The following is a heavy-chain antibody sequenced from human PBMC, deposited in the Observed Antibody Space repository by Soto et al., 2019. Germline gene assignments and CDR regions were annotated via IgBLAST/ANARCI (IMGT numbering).Heavy chain of an antibody. CDR1: GFTFSSYA. D-gene: IGHD7-27*01. V-gene: IGHV3-23*01. Sequence: EVQLLESGGGLVQPGGSLRLSCTASGFTFSSYAMSWARQAPGKGLEWVSGISASGAYTHYADSVKGRFTISRDNSKNTFYLQMHSLRAEDTAVYYCAKDPNSKYGDQWGQGTLVTVSS. J-gene: IGHJ4*02. CDR3: AKDPNSKYGDQ. CDR2: ISASGAYT.